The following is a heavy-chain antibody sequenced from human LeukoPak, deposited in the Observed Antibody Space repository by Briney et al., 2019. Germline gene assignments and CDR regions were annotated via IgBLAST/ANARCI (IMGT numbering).Heavy chain of an antibody. CDR1: GYTFTSYG. J-gene: IGHJ6*03. CDR2: ISAYNGST. D-gene: IGHD6-13*01. CDR3: ARGRSAYSSSWSGGSYYYYMDV. Sequence: GASVKVSCKASGYTFTSYGISWVRQAPGQGLEWMGWISAYNGSTNYAQKLQGRVTMTTDTSTSTAYMELRSLRSDDTAVYYCARGRSAYSSSWSGGSYYYYMDVWGKGTTVTVSS. V-gene: IGHV1-18*01.